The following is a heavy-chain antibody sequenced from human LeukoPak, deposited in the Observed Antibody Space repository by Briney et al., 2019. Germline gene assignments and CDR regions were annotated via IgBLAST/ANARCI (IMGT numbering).Heavy chain of an antibody. D-gene: IGHD5-24*01. V-gene: IGHV4-38-2*02. CDR1: GYSISSGYY. Sequence: PSETLSLTCTVSGYSISSGYYWGWIRQPPGKGLEWIGSIYHSGRTFYNPSLKSRVTISVDTSKNQFSLKLTSVTAADTAVYYCAREGSDAGYNSFDYWGQGTLVTVSS. CDR2: IYHSGRT. J-gene: IGHJ4*02. CDR3: AREGSDAGYNSFDY.